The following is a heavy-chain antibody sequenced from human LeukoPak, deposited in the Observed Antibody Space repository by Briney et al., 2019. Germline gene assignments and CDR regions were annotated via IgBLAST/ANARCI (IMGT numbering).Heavy chain of an antibody. D-gene: IGHD3-3*01. CDR1: GGSISSGGYY. Sequence: SETLSLTCTVSGGSISSGGYYWSWIRQHPGKGLEWIGYIYYSGSTYYNPSLKSRVTISVDTSKNQFSLKLSSVTAADTAVYYCARDTGFWSGYYGGDWGWFDPWGQGTLVTVSS. V-gene: IGHV4-31*03. CDR2: IYYSGST. J-gene: IGHJ5*02. CDR3: ARDTGFWSGYYGGDWGWFDP.